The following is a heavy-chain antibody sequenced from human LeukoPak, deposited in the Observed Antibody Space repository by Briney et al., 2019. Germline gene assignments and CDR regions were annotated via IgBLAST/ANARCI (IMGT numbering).Heavy chain of an antibody. CDR2: ISSSSSTI. Sequence: PGGSLRLSCAASGFTFSSYRMNWVRQAPGKGLEWVSHISSSSSTIYYADSVKGRFTISRDNAKSSLYLQMNSLRAEDTAMYYCARDYYDSSGYFYEGSNSWGQGTLVTVSS. CDR3: ARDYYDSSGYFYEGSNS. J-gene: IGHJ4*02. D-gene: IGHD3-22*01. V-gene: IGHV3-48*01. CDR1: GFTFSSYR.